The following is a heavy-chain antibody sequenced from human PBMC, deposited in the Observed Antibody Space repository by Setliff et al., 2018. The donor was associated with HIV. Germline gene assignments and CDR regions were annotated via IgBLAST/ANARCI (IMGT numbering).Heavy chain of an antibody. D-gene: IGHD5-18*01. CDR1: GGSISSGSYY. Sequence: SETLSLTCTVSGGSISSGSYYWSWIRQPAGKGLEWIGHIYTSGSTNYNPSLKSRVTMSVDTSKNQFSLRLTSVTAADTAVYYCARERSRGYTDPPRFDYWGQGTLVTVS. CDR3: ARERSRGYTDPPRFDY. V-gene: IGHV4-61*09. J-gene: IGHJ4*02. CDR2: IYTSGST.